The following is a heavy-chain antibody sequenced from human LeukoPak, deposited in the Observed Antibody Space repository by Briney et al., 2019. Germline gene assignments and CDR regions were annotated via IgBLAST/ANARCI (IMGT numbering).Heavy chain of an antibody. CDR1: GFTFSSYS. CDR3: ARNLYYDILTGSGFDY. J-gene: IGHJ4*02. Sequence: PGGSLRLSCAASGFTFSSYSMNWVRQAPGKGLEWVSSISSSSSYIYYADSVKGRFTISRDNAKNSLYLQMNSLRAEDTAVYYCARNLYYDILTGSGFDYWGQGTLVTVSS. CDR2: ISSSSSYI. D-gene: IGHD3-9*01. V-gene: IGHV3-21*01.